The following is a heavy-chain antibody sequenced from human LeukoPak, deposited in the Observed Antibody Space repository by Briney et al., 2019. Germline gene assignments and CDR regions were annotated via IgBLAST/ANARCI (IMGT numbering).Heavy chain of an antibody. J-gene: IGHJ6*04. CDR1: GFTISSYA. D-gene: IGHD3-10*01. CDR2: ISYDGSNK. V-gene: IGHV3-30*04. Sequence: GGSLRLSCAASGFTISSYAMHWVRQAPGKGLEWVAVISYDGSNKYYADSVKGRFTISRDNSKNTLYLQMNSLRAEDTAVYYCARDYGSGSYYYYGMDVWGKGTTVTVSS. CDR3: ARDYGSGSYYYYGMDV.